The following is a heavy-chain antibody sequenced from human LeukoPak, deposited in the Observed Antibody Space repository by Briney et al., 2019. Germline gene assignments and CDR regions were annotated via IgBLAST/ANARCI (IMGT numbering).Heavy chain of an antibody. V-gene: IGHV3-43D*03. J-gene: IGHJ3*02. CDR1: GFTFDDYA. CDR2: ISWDGGST. Sequence: GGSLRLSCAASGFTFDDYAMHWVRHAPGKGLEWVSLISWDGGSTYYADSVKGRFTISRDNSKNSLYLQMNSLRAEDTALYYCAKDIYPDYGDYKVHAFDIWGQGTMVTVSS. CDR3: AKDIYPDYGDYKVHAFDI. D-gene: IGHD4-17*01.